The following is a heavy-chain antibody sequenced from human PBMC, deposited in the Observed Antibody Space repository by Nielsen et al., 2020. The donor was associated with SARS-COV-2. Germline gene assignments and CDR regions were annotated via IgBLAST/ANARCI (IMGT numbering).Heavy chain of an antibody. CDR3: ARESVTGTDAFDI. CDR1: GFPFSSYE. CDR2: IWYDGSNK. Sequence: GESLKISCAASGFPFSSYEMNWVRQAPGKGLEWVAVIWYDGSNKYYADSVKGRFTISRDNAENSLSLQMNSLRAEDTAVYYCARESVTGTDAFDIWGQGTVVTVSS. V-gene: IGHV3-33*08. J-gene: IGHJ3*02. D-gene: IGHD6-19*01.